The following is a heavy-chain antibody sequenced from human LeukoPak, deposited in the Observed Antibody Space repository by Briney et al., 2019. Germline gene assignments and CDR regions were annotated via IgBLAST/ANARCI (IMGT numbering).Heavy chain of an antibody. J-gene: IGHJ6*03. D-gene: IGHD3-10*01. CDR1: GYPFTGYY. CDR3: ATGAQYGLRGVAYFYYMHV. Sequence: GASVKVSCKASGYPFTGYYVHWVRQAPGHGLEWMGWVNPRNGGKHSAQKFQGRVSMTGDTSITTAYMELSSLTSDDTAVYYCATGAQYGLRGVAYFYYMHVWGTGTTVTVSS. V-gene: IGHV1-2*02. CDR2: VNPRNGGK.